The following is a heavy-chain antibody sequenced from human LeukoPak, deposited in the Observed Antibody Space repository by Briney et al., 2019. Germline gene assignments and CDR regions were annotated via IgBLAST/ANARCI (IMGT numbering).Heavy chain of an antibody. CDR2: ISAYNGNS. J-gene: IGHJ4*02. D-gene: IGHD4-17*01. CDR1: GYTFTNYG. Sequence: ASVKVSCKASGYTFTNYGISWVRQAPGQGLEWMGWISAYNGNSNYAQKFQGGVTMTTDTSTSTAYMELRSLRSDDTAVYYCARDRDYGDYNTQDLFVYWGQGTLVTVSS. V-gene: IGHV1-18*01. CDR3: ARDRDYGDYNTQDLFVY.